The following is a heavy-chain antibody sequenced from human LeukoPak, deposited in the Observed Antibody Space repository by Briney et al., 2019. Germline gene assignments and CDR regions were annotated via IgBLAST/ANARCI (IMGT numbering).Heavy chain of an antibody. V-gene: IGHV4-39*07. J-gene: IGHJ6*03. D-gene: IGHD6-19*01. CDR2: IYYSGST. Sequence: PSETLSLTCSVSGGSVSNSSYYWGWIRQPPGKGLEWIGSIYYSGSTYYNPSLKSRVTISVDTSKNQFSLKLSSVTAADTAVYYCAREGGSGWTGYYYYMDVWGKGTTVTVSS. CDR3: AREGGSGWTGYYYYMDV. CDR1: GGSVSNSSYY.